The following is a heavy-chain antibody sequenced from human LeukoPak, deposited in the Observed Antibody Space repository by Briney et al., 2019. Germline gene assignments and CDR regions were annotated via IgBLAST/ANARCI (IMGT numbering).Heavy chain of an antibody. CDR2: IIPIFGIA. J-gene: IGHJ4*02. D-gene: IGHD5-18*01. CDR1: GGTLSSYA. V-gene: IGHV1-69*04. CDR3: ARDRGGYSYGISFDY. Sequence: ASVKVSCKASGGTLSSYAISWVRQAPGQGLEWMGRIIPIFGIANYAQKFQGRVTITADKSTSTAYMELSSLRSEDTAAYYCARDRGGYSYGISFDYWGQGTLVTVSS.